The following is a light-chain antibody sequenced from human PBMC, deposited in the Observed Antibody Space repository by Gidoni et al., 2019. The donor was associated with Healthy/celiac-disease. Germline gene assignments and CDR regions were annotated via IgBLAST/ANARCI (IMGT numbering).Light chain of an antibody. CDR2: AAS. CDR3: QQRNSYPRYT. Sequence: DIQLTQSPSFLSASVGDRVTITCRASQGISSYLAWYQPKPGKAPKLLIYAASTLQSGVPSRFSGSGSGTEFTLTISSLQPEDFATYYCQQRNSYPRYTFGQGTKLEIK. CDR1: QGISSY. V-gene: IGKV1-9*01. J-gene: IGKJ2*01.